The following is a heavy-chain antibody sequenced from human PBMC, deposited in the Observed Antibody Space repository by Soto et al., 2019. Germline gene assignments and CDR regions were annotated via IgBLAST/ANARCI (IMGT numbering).Heavy chain of an antibody. Sequence: EVLLVESGGGLVKPGGSLRLSCAASGFAFKYARMTWVRQAPGKGLEWVGHIRSNIDGATTAYAAPVKGRFTISRDESQNTVDLQMNSLITEDTAVYYCTTDWGSGTHYARAFDVWGQGTMVTVSS. V-gene: IGHV3-15*01. CDR3: TTDWGSGTHYARAFDV. CDR2: IRSNIDGATT. J-gene: IGHJ3*01. CDR1: GFAFKYAR. D-gene: IGHD3-16*01.